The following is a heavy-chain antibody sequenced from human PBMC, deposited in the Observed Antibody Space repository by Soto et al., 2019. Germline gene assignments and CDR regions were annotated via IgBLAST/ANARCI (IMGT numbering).Heavy chain of an antibody. D-gene: IGHD2-2*01. Sequence: SETLSLTCAVYGGSFSGYYWSWIRQPPGKGLEWIGEINHSGSTNYNPSLKSRVTISVDTSKNQFSLKLSSVTAADTAVYYCARGHCSSTSCYAVGSYGMDVWGQGTTVTV. CDR1: GGSFSGYY. CDR3: ARGHCSSTSCYAVGSYGMDV. CDR2: INHSGST. V-gene: IGHV4-34*01. J-gene: IGHJ6*02.